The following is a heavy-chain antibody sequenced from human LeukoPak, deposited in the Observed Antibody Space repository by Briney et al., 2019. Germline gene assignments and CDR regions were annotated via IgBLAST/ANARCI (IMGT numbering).Heavy chain of an antibody. D-gene: IGHD1-26*01. V-gene: IGHV3-30-3*01. CDR3: ARDSGSYPYYFDY. CDR2: ISYDGSNK. J-gene: IGHJ4*02. CDR1: GFTFSSYA. Sequence: PGGSLRLSCAASGFTFSSYAMHWVRQAPGKGLEWVAVISYDGSNKYYADSVKGRFIISRDNSKNTLYLQMNSLRAEDTAVYYCARDSGSYPYYFDYWGQGTLVTVSS.